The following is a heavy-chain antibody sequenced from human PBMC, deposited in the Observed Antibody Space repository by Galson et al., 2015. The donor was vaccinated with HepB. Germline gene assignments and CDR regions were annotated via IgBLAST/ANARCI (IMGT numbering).Heavy chain of an antibody. CDR3: ARGGSSGWNHAFDI. CDR2: IIPIFGTA. Sequence: SVKVSCKASGGTFSSYAISWVRQAPGQGLEWMGGIIPIFGTANYAQKFQGRVTITADESTSTAYMELSSLRSEDTAVYYCARGGSSGWNHAFDIWGQGTMVTVSS. CDR1: GGTFSSYA. J-gene: IGHJ3*02. V-gene: IGHV1-69*13. D-gene: IGHD6-19*01.